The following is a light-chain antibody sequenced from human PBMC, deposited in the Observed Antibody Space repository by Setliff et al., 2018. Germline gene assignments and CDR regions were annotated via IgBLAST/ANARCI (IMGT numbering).Light chain of an antibody. V-gene: IGLV7-46*01. Sequence: QAVVTQEPSLTVSPGGTVTLTCGSSSGAVTNGHYPYWFQQRPGQAPTTLIYDTSNIYSWTPARFSGSLLGGKAALTLSGAQPEDEADYFCFLSYYGTVVFGGGTKVTVL. CDR2: DTS. CDR1: SGAVTNGHY. J-gene: IGLJ2*01. CDR3: FLSYYGTVV.